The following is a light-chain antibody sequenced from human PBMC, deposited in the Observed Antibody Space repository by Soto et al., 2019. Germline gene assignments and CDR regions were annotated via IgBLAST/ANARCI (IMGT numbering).Light chain of an antibody. Sequence: QSALTQPRSVSGSPGQSVTLSCTGTSGDVGGYDYVSWYQQHPGKAPKLTIYDVTKRPSGVPDRFSGSKSGNTASLTISGLQAEDEADYYCCSYAGTSNFVVFGGGTKLTVL. CDR3: CSYAGTSNFVV. CDR2: DVT. CDR1: SGDVGGYDY. V-gene: IGLV2-11*01. J-gene: IGLJ2*01.